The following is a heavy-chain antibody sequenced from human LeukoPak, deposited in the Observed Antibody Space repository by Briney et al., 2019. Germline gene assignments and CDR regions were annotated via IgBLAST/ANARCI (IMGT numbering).Heavy chain of an antibody. V-gene: IGHV4-38-2*01. Sequence: SETLSLTCAVSGYSISSGYYWGWIRQPPGRVLEWIGSIYHSGSTYYNPSLKSRVTISVDTSKNQCSLKLSSVTAADTAVYYCATDSSSYPGGDYWGQGTLVTVSS. D-gene: IGHD6-13*01. CDR1: GYSISSGYY. CDR3: ATDSSSYPGGDY. CDR2: IYHSGST. J-gene: IGHJ4*02.